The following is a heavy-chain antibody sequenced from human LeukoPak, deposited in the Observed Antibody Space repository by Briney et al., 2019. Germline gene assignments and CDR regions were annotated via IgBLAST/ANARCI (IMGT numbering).Heavy chain of an antibody. J-gene: IGHJ4*02. D-gene: IGHD5-12*01. CDR1: GGSISSSSYY. V-gene: IGHV4-39*01. Sequence: PSETLSLTCTVSGGSISSSSYYWGWIRQPPGKGLEWIGSIYYSGSTYYNPSLKSRVTISVDTSKNQFSLKLSSVTAADTAVYYCARHVPMATIDYWGQGALVTVSS. CDR2: IYYSGST. CDR3: ARHVPMATIDY.